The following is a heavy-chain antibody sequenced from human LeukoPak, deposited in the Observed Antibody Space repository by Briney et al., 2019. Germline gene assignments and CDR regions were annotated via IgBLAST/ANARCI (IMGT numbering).Heavy chain of an antibody. J-gene: IGHJ4*02. CDR3: ARMNGSPLWFGELPDLDY. Sequence: SETLSLTCTVSGGSISSYYWSWIRQPPGKGLEWIGYIYYSGSTNYNPSLKSRVTISVDTSKNQFSLKLSSVTAADTAVYYCARMNGSPLWFGELPDLDYWGQGTLVTVSS. CDR1: GGSISSYY. CDR2: IYYSGST. D-gene: IGHD3-10*01. V-gene: IGHV4-59*01.